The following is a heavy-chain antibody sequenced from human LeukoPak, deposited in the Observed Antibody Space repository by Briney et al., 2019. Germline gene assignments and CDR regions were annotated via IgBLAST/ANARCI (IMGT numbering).Heavy chain of an antibody. CDR1: GSASSSNY. D-gene: IGHD3-10*01. J-gene: IGHJ5*02. Sequence: SASLALGGTVSGSASSSNYGGWIRLHPGKGLEWIGYIYYSGSTNYNPSLKSRVTISVDTSKNQFSLKLSSVTAADTAVYYCARGAYGSGSPPNWFDPWGQGTLVTVSS. CDR3: ARGAYGSGSPPNWFDP. CDR2: IYYSGST. V-gene: IGHV4-59*01.